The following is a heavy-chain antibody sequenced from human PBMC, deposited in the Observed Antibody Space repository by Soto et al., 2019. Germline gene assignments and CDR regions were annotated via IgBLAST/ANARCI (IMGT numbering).Heavy chain of an antibody. Sequence: GGSLRLSCAASGFTFSNAWMSWVRQAPGKGLEWVGRIKSKTDGGTTDYAAPVKGRFTISRDDSKNTLYLQMNSLKTEDTAVYYCTTISELSSIAARYYYYYMDVWGKGTTVTVSS. CDR3: TTISELSSIAARYYYYYMDV. CDR2: IKSKTDGGTT. J-gene: IGHJ6*03. CDR1: GFTFSNAW. D-gene: IGHD6-6*01. V-gene: IGHV3-15*01.